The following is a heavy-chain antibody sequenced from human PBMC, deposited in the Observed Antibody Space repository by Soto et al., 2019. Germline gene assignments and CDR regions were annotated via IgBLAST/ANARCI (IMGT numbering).Heavy chain of an antibody. J-gene: IGHJ4*02. CDR1: GYTFTGHY. V-gene: IGHV1-2*07. D-gene: IGHD3-16*01. CDR2: ISPVTGGA. CDR3: GRGGSGEVVFFY. Sequence: QVQLVQSGAEVKRPGASVKVSCKASGYTFTGHYIHWVRQAPGQGPEWMGEISPVTGGAKYAHKFQGRVTMTRDTSITAVYMELTKLSRDGTAEYYCGRGGSGEVVFFYWGQGTLVSVSS.